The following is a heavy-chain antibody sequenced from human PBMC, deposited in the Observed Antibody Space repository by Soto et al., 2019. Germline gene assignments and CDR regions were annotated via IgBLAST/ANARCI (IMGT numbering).Heavy chain of an antibody. Sequence: SETLSLTCFVSGDSINNTYWWSWVRQAPEKGLEWIGEIYHTGGRSYMPSLRGRITLSVDTSKNQFSLKLTSVTAADTAVYYCASSGSRLRFFYYYGMDVWGQGTTVTVSS. CDR1: GDSINNTYW. V-gene: IGHV4-4*02. CDR3: ASSGSRLRFFYYYGMDV. J-gene: IGHJ6*02. D-gene: IGHD3-3*01. CDR2: IYHTGGR.